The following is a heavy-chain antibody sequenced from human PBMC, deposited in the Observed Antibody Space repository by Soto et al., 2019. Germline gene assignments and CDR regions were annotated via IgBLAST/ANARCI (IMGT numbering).Heavy chain of an antibody. CDR3: ATTLGDYDTACFDI. V-gene: IGHV1-24*01. Sequence: ASVKASCKVSGYTLTELSMHWVRQAPGKGLEWMGGFDPEDGETIYAQKFQGRVTMTEDTSTDTAYMELSSLRSEDTAVYYCATTLGDYDTACFDIWGQGTMVTVSS. CDR1: GYTLTELS. CDR2: FDPEDGET. J-gene: IGHJ3*02. D-gene: IGHD4-17*01.